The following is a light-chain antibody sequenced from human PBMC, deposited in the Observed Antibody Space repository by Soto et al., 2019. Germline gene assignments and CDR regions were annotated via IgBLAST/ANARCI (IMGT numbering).Light chain of an antibody. Sequence: QSVLTQPASVSGSPGQSITISCTGTSSDVGAYNYVSWFQQHPGKAPKLMIYDVTNRPSGVSNRFSGSKSGNTASLTISGLQAEDEADYYCCSYTSSSTYVFGPGTKLTVL. J-gene: IGLJ1*01. CDR1: SSDVGAYNY. CDR2: DVT. V-gene: IGLV2-14*01. CDR3: CSYTSSSTYV.